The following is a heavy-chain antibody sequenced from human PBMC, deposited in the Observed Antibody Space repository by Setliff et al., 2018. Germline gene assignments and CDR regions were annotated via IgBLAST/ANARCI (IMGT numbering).Heavy chain of an antibody. CDR2: INHSGST. V-gene: IGHV4-34*01. CDR3: ARGVHGSGSYRLYYYYYMDV. J-gene: IGHJ6*03. Sequence: SETLSLTCAVYGGSFSGYYWSWIRQPPGKGLEWIGEINHSGSTNYNPSLESRVTISVDTSKNQFSLKLSSVTAADTAVYYCARGVHGSGSYRLYYYYYMDVWGKGTTVTVSS. CDR1: GGSFSGYY. D-gene: IGHD3-10*01.